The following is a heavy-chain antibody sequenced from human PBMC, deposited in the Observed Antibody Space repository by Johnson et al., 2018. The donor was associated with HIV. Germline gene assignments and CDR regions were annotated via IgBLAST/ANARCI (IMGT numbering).Heavy chain of an antibody. CDR3: ARDGPYSSSWYSAFDI. V-gene: IGHV3-30*02. Sequence: QFQLVESGGGVVQPGGSLRLSCAASGFTFSSYGMHWVRQAPGKGLECVAFIRYEGSNKDYANSGKGRITISRDNSKNPLYMQMHSRRAEDTAVSYCARDGPYSSSWYSAFDIWGQGTMVTVSS. D-gene: IGHD6-13*01. CDR2: IRYEGSNK. CDR1: GFTFSSYG. J-gene: IGHJ3*02.